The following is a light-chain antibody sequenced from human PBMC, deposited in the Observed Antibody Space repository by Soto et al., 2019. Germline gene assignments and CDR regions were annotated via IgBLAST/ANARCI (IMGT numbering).Light chain of an antibody. CDR3: ISYVASSTL. V-gene: IGLV2-14*03. J-gene: IGLJ2*01. CDR2: DVS. Sequence: QSALTQAASLSGSPGQSITISCTGTSSDIGSYNYVSWYQQHPGKAPKLMIFDVSYRPSGISDRFSGSKSGNTASLTISGLQPEDEADYYCISYVASSTLFGGGTKLTVL. CDR1: SSDIGSYNY.